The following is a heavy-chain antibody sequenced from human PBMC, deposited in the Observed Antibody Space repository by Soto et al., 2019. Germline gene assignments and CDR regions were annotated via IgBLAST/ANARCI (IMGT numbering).Heavy chain of an antibody. Sequence: GGSLRLSCAASGFTFSRYWMSWVRQAPGKGLEWVANIKQDGSEKYYVDSVKGRFTISRDNAKNSLYLQMSSLRAEDTAIYYCASNTYYDDSSGYFDYWGQGTLVTVSS. J-gene: IGHJ4*02. D-gene: IGHD3-22*01. CDR1: GFTFSRYW. V-gene: IGHV3-7*02. CDR2: IKQDGSEK. CDR3: ASNTYYDDSSGYFDY.